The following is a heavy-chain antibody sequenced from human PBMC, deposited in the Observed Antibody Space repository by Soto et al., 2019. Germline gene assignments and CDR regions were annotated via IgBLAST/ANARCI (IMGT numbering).Heavy chain of an antibody. CDR1: GFTFSDYY. J-gene: IGHJ4*02. CDR2: ISSSGSTI. D-gene: IGHD2-2*01. CDR3: ARDSLIVVVPAAIHY. Sequence: TGGSLRLSCAASGFTFSDYYMSWIRQAPGKGLEWVSYISSSGSTIYYADSVKGRFTISRDNAKNSLYLQMNSLRAEDTAVYYCARDSLIVVVPAAIHYWGQGTLVTVSS. V-gene: IGHV3-11*01.